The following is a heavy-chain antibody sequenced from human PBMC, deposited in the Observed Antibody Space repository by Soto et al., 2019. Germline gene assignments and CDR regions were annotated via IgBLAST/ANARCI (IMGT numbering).Heavy chain of an antibody. J-gene: IGHJ6*02. CDR3: AHRHVSDSNYGKDV. V-gene: IGHV2-5*01. CDR1: GFLLTTSGVG. D-gene: IGHD2-15*01. Sequence: SGPTLVNPPQTLTLTCAFSGFLLTTSGVGVVWIRQPPGKALEWLALIYWNDDKRYSPSLKTRLTITKDTSKNQVVLTMTNMDPVDTATYYCAHRHVSDSNYGKDVWGQGTTVTVSS. CDR2: IYWNDDK.